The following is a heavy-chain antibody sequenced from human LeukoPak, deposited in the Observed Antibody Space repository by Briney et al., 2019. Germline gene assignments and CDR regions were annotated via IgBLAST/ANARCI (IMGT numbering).Heavy chain of an antibody. D-gene: IGHD6-13*01. J-gene: IGHJ4*02. CDR3: ARHADSSSWYAY. Sequence: SETLSPTCAVSGYSISSGYYWGWIRQPPGKGLEWIGSIYHSGSTYYNPSLKSRVTISVDTSKDQFSLKLSSVTAADTAVYYCARHADSSSWYAYWGQGTLVTVSS. CDR1: GYSISSGYY. CDR2: IYHSGST. V-gene: IGHV4-38-2*01.